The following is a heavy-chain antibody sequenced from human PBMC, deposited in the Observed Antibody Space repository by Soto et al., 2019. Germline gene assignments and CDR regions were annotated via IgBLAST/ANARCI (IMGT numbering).Heavy chain of an antibody. CDR3: ARRDTSGFLRYFDN. Sequence: QMQLVQSGAEVKKPGSSVKVSCKASGGTLSRFINYPINWVRQAPGQGLEWMGGIVPNVGTVNYAQKFQGRVTSTADKSTGTAYMELSSLRSEDTALYYCARRDTSGFLRYFDNWGQGTLVTVSS. CDR1: GGTLSRFINYP. D-gene: IGHD3-3*01. V-gene: IGHV1-69*06. CDR2: IVPNVGTV. J-gene: IGHJ4*02.